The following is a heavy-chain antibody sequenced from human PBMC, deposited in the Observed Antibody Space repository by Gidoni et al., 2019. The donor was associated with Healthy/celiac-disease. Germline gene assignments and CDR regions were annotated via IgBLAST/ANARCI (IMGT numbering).Heavy chain of an antibody. J-gene: IGHJ3*02. Sequence: QLQLQESGPGLVKPSETLSLTCTVSGGSISSSSYYWGWIRQPPGKGLEWIGSIYYSGSTYYNPSLKSRVTISVDTSKNQFSLKLSSVTAADTAVYYCARQYYDILTGYYNGDAFDIWGQGTMVTVSS. CDR3: ARQYYDILTGYYNGDAFDI. CDR1: GGSISSSSYY. V-gene: IGHV4-39*01. D-gene: IGHD3-9*01. CDR2: IYYSGST.